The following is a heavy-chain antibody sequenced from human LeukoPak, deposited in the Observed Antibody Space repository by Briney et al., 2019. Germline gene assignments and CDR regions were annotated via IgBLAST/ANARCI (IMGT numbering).Heavy chain of an antibody. CDR3: ARIRGRFLEVDY. CDR1: GFSPSTSGMR. CDR2: IDWDDDK. Sequence: SGPTLVNPTQTLTLTCTFSGFSPSTSGMRVSWNRQPPGKALEWLARIDWDDDKYCSTSLKTRLTISKATSKNQVVLTMTNMDPVDTATYYCARIRGRFLEVDYWGQGTLVTVSS. D-gene: IGHD3-3*01. J-gene: IGHJ4*02. V-gene: IGHV2-70*04.